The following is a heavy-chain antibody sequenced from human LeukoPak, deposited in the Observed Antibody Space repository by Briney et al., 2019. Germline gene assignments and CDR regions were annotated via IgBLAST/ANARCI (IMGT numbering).Heavy chain of an antibody. Sequence: SETLSLTCPVSAGSITSGNYFWGWIRQPAWKGPEWIGRTTPSGSTNYHRSLKSRVTISVDTSNNQFSRRLSSVTAADTAVYYCTRDGRRGTFGDVFDLWGQGTIITVSS. CDR3: TRDGRRGTFGDVFDL. J-gene: IGHJ3*01. CDR1: AGSITSGNYF. D-gene: IGHD1-26*01. V-gene: IGHV4-61*02. CDR2: TTPSGST.